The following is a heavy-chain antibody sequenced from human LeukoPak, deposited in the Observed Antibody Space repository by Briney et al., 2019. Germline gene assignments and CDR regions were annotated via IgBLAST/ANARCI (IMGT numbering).Heavy chain of an antibody. D-gene: IGHD3-22*01. CDR3: ARDDYYYHTSGGYYYGPGAFDI. Sequence: SQTLSLTCTVSGGSISSGTYYWSWIRQLPGKGLEWIGSIYYSGTTYYNPSLKSRPSISVDTSKNQFSLRLSSVTAADTAVYYCARDDYYYHTSGGYYYGPGAFDIWGQGTMVTVSS. CDR2: IYYSGTT. V-gene: IGHV4-31*03. J-gene: IGHJ3*02. CDR1: GGSISSGTYY.